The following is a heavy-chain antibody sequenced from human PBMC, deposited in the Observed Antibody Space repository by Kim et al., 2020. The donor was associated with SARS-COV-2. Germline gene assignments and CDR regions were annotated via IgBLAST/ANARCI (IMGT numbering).Heavy chain of an antibody. CDR3: ARLGIPELVLFRSDVWFDP. D-gene: IGHD6-13*01. V-gene: IGHV4-59*01. J-gene: IGHJ5*02. CDR1: GGSISSYY. CDR2: IYYSGST. Sequence: SETLSLTCTVSGGSISSYYWSWIRQPPGKGLEWIGYIYYSGSTNYNPSLKSRVTISVDTSKNQFSLKLSSVTAADTAVYYCARLGIPELVLFRSDVWFDPWGQGTLVTVSS.